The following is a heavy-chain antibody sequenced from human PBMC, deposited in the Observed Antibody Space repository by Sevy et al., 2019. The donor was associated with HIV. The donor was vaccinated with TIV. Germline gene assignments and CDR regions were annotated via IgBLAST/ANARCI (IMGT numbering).Heavy chain of an antibody. CDR1: GFDFREYA. Sequence: GGSLRLSCGASGFDFREYAMHWVRQAPGKGLEWVAAVSSDGTNTYYVDSVKGRFTISRDSSQNTLFLHMNSLRVEDTAVYYCAKVGMQLWSCFEFWGQGTLVTVSS. V-gene: IGHV3-30*18. CDR3: AKVGMQLWSCFEF. CDR2: VSSDGTNT. J-gene: IGHJ4*02. D-gene: IGHD5-18*01.